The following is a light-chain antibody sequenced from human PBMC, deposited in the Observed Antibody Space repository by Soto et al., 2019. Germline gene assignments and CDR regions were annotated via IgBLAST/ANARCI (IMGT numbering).Light chain of an antibody. V-gene: IGLV2-23*02. CDR3: CSYAGSSTYVV. Sequence: QSALTQPASVSGSPGQSITISCTGTSSDVGSYNLVSWYQQHPGKAPKLMIYEVSKRPSGVSNRFSGSKSGNTASLTISGLQAEGEADYYCCSYAGSSTYVVFGGGTKVTVL. CDR1: SSDVGSYNL. CDR2: EVS. J-gene: IGLJ2*01.